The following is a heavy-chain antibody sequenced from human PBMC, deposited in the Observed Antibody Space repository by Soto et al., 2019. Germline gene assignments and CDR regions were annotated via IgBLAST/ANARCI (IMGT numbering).Heavy chain of an antibody. CDR1: GFTFRSYS. D-gene: IGHD3-16*01. Sequence: PGGSLRLSCAASGFTFRSYSMNWVRQAPGKGLEWISYISSGSSTVHYADSVKGRFTISRDNAKNSLYLQIDSLTDDDTAVYYCARKTWDYDFSYFDFWGPGTLVTVSS. V-gene: IGHV3-48*02. CDR3: ARKTWDYDFSYFDF. J-gene: IGHJ4*02. CDR2: ISSGSSTV.